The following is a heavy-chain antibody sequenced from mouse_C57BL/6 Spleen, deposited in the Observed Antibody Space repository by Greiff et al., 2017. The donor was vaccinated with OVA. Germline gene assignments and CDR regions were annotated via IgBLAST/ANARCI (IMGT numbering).Heavy chain of an antibody. CDR2: INPNNGGT. J-gene: IGHJ1*03. Sequence: VQLQQSGPELVKPGASVKISCKASGYTFTDYYMNWVKQSHGKSLEWIGDINPNNGGTSYNQKFKGKATLTVDKSSSTAYMELRSLTSEDSAVYYCARPGYYGSSYWYFDVWGTGTTVTVSS. D-gene: IGHD1-1*01. CDR3: ARPGYYGSSYWYFDV. CDR1: GYTFTDYY. V-gene: IGHV1-26*01.